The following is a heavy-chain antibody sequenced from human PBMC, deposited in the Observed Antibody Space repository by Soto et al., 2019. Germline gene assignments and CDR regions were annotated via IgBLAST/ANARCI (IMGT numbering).Heavy chain of an antibody. V-gene: IGHV3-30*18. D-gene: IGHD2-21*01. CDR2: ISYDGSNK. Sequence: PEGSLRLSCAASGFTFSSYGMHWVRQAPGKGLEWVAVISYDGSNKYYADSVKGRFTISRDNSKNTLYLQMNSLRAEDTAVYYCAKDRAVVKYYYYYGMDVWGQGTTVTVSS. J-gene: IGHJ6*02. CDR1: GFTFSSYG. CDR3: AKDRAVVKYYYYYGMDV.